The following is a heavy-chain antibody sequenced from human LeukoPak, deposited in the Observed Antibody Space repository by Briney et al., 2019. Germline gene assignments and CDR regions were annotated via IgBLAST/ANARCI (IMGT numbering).Heavy chain of an antibody. CDR2: THYSGST. CDR1: GGSISSGDFY. Sequence: SETLALTCTVSGGSISSGDFYWTWIRQNPGKGLEWIGYTHYSGSTYYNPSLKSRVTISVDTSKNQFSLKLSCVAAADAAVYYCAREVNWNSATLFFDCWGQGTLVTVSS. D-gene: IGHD1-7*01. V-gene: IGHV4-31*03. J-gene: IGHJ4*02. CDR3: AREVNWNSATLFFDC.